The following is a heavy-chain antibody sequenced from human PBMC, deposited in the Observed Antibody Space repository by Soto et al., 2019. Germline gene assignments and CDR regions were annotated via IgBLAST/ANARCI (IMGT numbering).Heavy chain of an antibody. V-gene: IGHV1-18*01. Sequence: QVQLVQSGAEVKKPGASVKVSCKASGYSITTYGIAWVRQAPGQGLEWMGWISTYNGDTDYAQNLQGRVIMTTDTSTTTAYMELRSLRSDDTAVYYCAREGSRPYYHYGMDVWGQGTTVSVSS. J-gene: IGHJ6*02. CDR1: GYSITTYG. CDR3: AREGSRPYYHYGMDV. CDR2: ISTYNGDT. D-gene: IGHD3-3*02.